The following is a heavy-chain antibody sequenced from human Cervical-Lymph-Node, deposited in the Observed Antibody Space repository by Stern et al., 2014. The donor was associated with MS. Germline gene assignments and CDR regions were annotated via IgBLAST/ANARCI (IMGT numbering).Heavy chain of an antibody. CDR1: GYNVTTYA. D-gene: IGHD4-23*01. CDR3: ATWGAGNSPPLFY. V-gene: IGHV7-4-1*02. J-gene: IGHJ4*02. CDR2: INTKTGNP. Sequence: VQLVQSGSELRKPGASVKVSCKASGYNVTTYAMNWVRQAPGQGLEWMGWINTKTGNPPFAQGFTGRFVFSLDTSINTAYLQITSLKAEDSAVYYCATWGAGNSPPLFYWGQGTLVTVSS.